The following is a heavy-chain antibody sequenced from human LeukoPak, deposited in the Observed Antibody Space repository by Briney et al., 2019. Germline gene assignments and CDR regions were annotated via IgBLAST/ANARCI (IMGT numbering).Heavy chain of an antibody. Sequence: HPGGSLRLSCAASGFTFSSYAMNWVRQAPGKGLEWVSTISGSGNSTYYAGSVKGRFTISRDNSKNTLYLQMNSLRAEDTAIYYCAILYSSSPLDYWDQGTLVTVSS. CDR3: AILYSSSPLDY. V-gene: IGHV3-23*01. J-gene: IGHJ4*02. CDR1: GFTFSSYA. CDR2: ISGSGNST. D-gene: IGHD6-6*01.